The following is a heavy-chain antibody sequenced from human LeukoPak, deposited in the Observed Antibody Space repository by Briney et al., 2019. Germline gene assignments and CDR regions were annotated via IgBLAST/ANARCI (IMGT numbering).Heavy chain of an antibody. J-gene: IGHJ3*01. CDR3: AREGFSLESVMNAFDV. CDR1: GGSISSGSYY. Sequence: NPSETLSLTCTVSGGSISSGSYYWSWIRQPAGKGLEWIGRIYTSGSTNYNPSLKSRVTISVDTSKNQFSLKLSSVTAADTAVYYCAREGFSLESVMNAFDVWGQGTMVTVSS. D-gene: IGHD3-9*01. V-gene: IGHV4-61*02. CDR2: IYTSGST.